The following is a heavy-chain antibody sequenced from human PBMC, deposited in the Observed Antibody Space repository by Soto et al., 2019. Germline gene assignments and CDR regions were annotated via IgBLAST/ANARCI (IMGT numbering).Heavy chain of an antibody. CDR2: IWSDGSIK. CDR3: ARPGYYGSGSYSEYLQH. J-gene: IGHJ1*01. CDR1: GFTFSRYD. Sequence: GGSLRLSCAASGFTFSRYDMHWVRQAPGKGLEWVAVIWSDGSIKYYADSVKGRFTISRDNSKNTLYLQMNSLRAEDTAVYYCARPGYYGSGSYSEYLQHWGQGTLVTVSS. D-gene: IGHD3-10*01. V-gene: IGHV3-33*08.